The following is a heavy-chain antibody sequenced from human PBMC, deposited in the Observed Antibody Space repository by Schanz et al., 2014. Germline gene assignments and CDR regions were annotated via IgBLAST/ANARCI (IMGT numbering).Heavy chain of an antibody. J-gene: IGHJ3*01. CDR1: GFAFTSNA. D-gene: IGHD5-12*01. V-gene: IGHV3-23*01. Sequence: EAQLLESGGGLVQPGGSLRLSCEASGFAFTSNAMTWVRQAPGKGLEWVSTISGSGAHTYHADSVRGRFTISRDNSKNTLFLQMNSLRADDTAVYFCARDEGRDGYNLAFDVWGQGTLVTVSS. CDR2: ISGSGAHT. CDR3: ARDEGRDGYNLAFDV.